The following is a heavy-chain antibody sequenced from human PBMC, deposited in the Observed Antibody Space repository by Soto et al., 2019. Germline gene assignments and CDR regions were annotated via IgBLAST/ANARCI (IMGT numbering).Heavy chain of an antibody. Sequence: GGSLRISCTASGFTFNTHWMHWVRQAPGKGLVWVSRIYFDGITTNSADSVKGRLTVSRDNAKNTVYLHVNTLRDEDTAVYYCARGGAMGVDYWGQGTLVTVSS. CDR3: ARGGAMGVDY. CDR1: GFTFNTHW. CDR2: IYFDGITT. J-gene: IGHJ4*02. D-gene: IGHD1-26*01. V-gene: IGHV3-74*01.